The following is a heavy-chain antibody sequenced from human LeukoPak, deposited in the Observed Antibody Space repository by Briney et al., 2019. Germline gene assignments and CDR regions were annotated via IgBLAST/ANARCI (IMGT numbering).Heavy chain of an antibody. J-gene: IGHJ4*02. CDR2: ISSSSSYI. V-gene: IGHV3-21*01. CDR3: ASELDFWSGYYTKAFDY. CDR1: GFTFSSYS. D-gene: IGHD3-3*01. Sequence: PGGSLRLSCAASGFTFSSYSMNWVRQAPGKGLEWVSSISSSSSYIYYADSVKGRFTISRDNAKNSLYLQMNSLRAEDTAVYYCASELDFWSGYYTKAFDYWGQGTLVTVSS.